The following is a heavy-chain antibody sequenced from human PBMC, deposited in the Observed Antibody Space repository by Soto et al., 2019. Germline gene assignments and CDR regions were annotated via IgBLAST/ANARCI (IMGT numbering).Heavy chain of an antibody. V-gene: IGHV4-31*03. J-gene: IGHJ3*02. CDR2: IYYSGST. D-gene: IGHD2-2*01. CDR3: ARDAFHCSSTSCYSYAFDM. CDR1: GGSISSGGYY. Sequence: SETLSLTCTVSGGSISSGGYYWSWIRHHPGNGLEWIGYIYYSGSTYYNPSLKSRVTISVDTSKNQFSLKLSSVTAEDTAVYYCARDAFHCSSTSCYSYAFDMWGQGTMLTV.